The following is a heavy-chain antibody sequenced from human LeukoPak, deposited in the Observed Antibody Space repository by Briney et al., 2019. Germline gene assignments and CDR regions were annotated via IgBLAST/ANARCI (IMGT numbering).Heavy chain of an antibody. D-gene: IGHD6-19*01. Sequence: GSLRLSCAASGFTFSSYEMNWVRQAPGKGLEWVSYISSSGDTIHYADSVKGRFTISRDNAKNSLYLQMNSLRAEDTAVYYCARDTRWLTDYWGQGTLVTVSS. CDR1: GFTFSSYE. V-gene: IGHV3-48*03. CDR3: ARDTRWLTDY. J-gene: IGHJ4*02. CDR2: ISSSGDTI.